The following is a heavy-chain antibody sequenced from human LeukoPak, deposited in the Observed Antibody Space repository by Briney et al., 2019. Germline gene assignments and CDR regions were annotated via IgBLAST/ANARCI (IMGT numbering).Heavy chain of an antibody. Sequence: ASVKVSCKASGYTFTGYYMHWVRQAPGQGLEWMGWINPNSGGTNYAQKFQGRVTITRDTSISTAYMELSRLRSDDTAVYYCARDFPPYCRSTSCPFDPWGQGTLVTVSS. J-gene: IGHJ5*02. D-gene: IGHD2-2*01. CDR3: ARDFPPYCRSTSCPFDP. V-gene: IGHV1-2*02. CDR1: GYTFTGYY. CDR2: INPNSGGT.